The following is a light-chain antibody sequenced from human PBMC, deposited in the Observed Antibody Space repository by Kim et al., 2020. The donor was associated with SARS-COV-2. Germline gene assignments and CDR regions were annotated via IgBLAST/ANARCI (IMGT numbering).Light chain of an antibody. Sequence: EIVLTQSPATLSVSPGGRATLSCRASQNFDSDTLAWYQQRPGRSPRLLIYASKTRASGIPGRFSGSGSGTDFTLTITRLQPEDFAVYYCQHYGDSSLTFGQGTRLEIK. CDR1: QNFDSDT. V-gene: IGKV3-20*01. CDR2: ASK. CDR3: QHYGDSSLT. J-gene: IGKJ5*01.